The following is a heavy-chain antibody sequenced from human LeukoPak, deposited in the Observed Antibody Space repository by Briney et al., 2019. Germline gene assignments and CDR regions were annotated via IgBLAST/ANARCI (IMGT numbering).Heavy chain of an antibody. Sequence: SVKVSCKASGGTFSSYAISWVRQAPGQGLEWMGGIIPIFGTANYAQKFQGRVTITTDESASTAYMELSSLRSEDTAVYYCARVDSSSTLGYYYMDVWGKGTTVTVSS. J-gene: IGHJ6*03. CDR1: GGTFSSYA. D-gene: IGHD6-13*01. V-gene: IGHV1-69*05. CDR2: IIPIFGTA. CDR3: ARVDSSSTLGYYYMDV.